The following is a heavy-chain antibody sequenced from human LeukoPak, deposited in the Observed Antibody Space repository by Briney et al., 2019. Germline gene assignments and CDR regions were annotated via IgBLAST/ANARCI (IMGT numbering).Heavy chain of an antibody. CDR3: AKAGIAVPATPEY. CDR2: IYSGGST. CDR1: GFTVSSDY. Sequence: GGSLRLSCAASGFTVSSDYMSWVRQATGKGLEWGSVIYSGGSTYYADSVKGRFTISRDNSKNTLYLQMNSLRAEDTAVYYCAKAGIAVPATPEYCGQGTQVTVSS. J-gene: IGHJ4*02. V-gene: IGHV3-66*01. D-gene: IGHD6-19*01.